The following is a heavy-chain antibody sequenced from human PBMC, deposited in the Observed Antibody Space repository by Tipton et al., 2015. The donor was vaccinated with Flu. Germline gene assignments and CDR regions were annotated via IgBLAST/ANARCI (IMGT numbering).Heavy chain of an antibody. Sequence: QLVQSGAEVKKPGESLKISCKGSGYSFTSYWIGWVRQMPGKGLEWMGIIYPGDSDTRYSPSFQGQVTISADKSISTAYLQWSSLKASDTAMYYCARHGFRFLEWLLSRAYGMDVWGQGTTVTVSS. CDR3: ARHGFRFLEWLLSRAYGMDV. CDR1: GYSFTSYW. J-gene: IGHJ6*02. V-gene: IGHV5-51*01. CDR2: IYPGDSDT. D-gene: IGHD3-3*01.